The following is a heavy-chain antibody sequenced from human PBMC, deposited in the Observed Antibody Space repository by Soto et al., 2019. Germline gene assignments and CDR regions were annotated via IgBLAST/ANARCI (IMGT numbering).Heavy chain of an antibody. CDR2: VNPSGVGT. J-gene: IGHJ4*02. V-gene: IGHV1-46*04. D-gene: IGHD3-10*01. CDR3: GNPFQDVSVSHVGLDN. Sequence: QVQLVQSGAEVKKPGASVKLSCKASGFDITPSYMHWMRQAPGQGLEWIGKVNPSGVGTNNVDRLRGRLRMTRDTSTNTIILDLSNLKPDDTAVYYCGNPFQDVSVSHVGLDNWGQGTLITVSS. CDR1: GFDITPSY.